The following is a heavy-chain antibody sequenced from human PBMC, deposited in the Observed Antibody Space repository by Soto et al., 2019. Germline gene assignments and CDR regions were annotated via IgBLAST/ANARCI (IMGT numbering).Heavy chain of an antibody. CDR2: IKQDGSEK. D-gene: IGHD2-15*01. CDR3: ARDWVGYFDY. V-gene: IGHV3-7*01. J-gene: IGHJ4*02. CDR1: GXTFSSYW. Sequence: LRLSWSASGXTFSSYWMSWVRQAPGKGLEWVANIKQDGSEKYYVDSVKGRFTISRDNAKNSLYLQMNSLRAEDTAVYYCARDWVGYFDYWGQGTLVTVSS.